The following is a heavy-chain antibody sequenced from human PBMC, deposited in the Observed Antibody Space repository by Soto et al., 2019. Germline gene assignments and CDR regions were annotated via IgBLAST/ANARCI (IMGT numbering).Heavy chain of an antibody. V-gene: IGHV3-30*18. D-gene: IGHD2-2*01. CDR3: VKEGRGGSTSCSRCYGLHV. Sequence: PGASLRLSRGASGFTFSTYVMHCVRQAPCKGLEWLAALSHDESNKFYAASVKGRFTISRDNSKNTLYLEMFSLRAEDAAVYYCVKEGRGGSTSCSRCYGLHVWGQATTVTVSS. CDR1: GFTFSTYV. CDR2: LSHDESNK. J-gene: IGHJ6*02.